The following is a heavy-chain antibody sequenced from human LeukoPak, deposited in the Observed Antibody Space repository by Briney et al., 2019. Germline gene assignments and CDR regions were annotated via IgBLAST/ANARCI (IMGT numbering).Heavy chain of an antibody. J-gene: IGHJ4*02. V-gene: IGHV4-4*07. CDR3: AGVVPAANAGSYVDY. CDR2: IYTSGST. D-gene: IGHD2-2*01. Sequence: SETLSLTCTVSGGSISSYHWSWIRQPAGKGLEWIGRIYTSGSTNYNPSLKSRVTMSVDTSKNQFSLKLSSVTAAGTAVYYCAGVVPAANAGSYVDYWGQGTLVTVSS. CDR1: GGSISSYH.